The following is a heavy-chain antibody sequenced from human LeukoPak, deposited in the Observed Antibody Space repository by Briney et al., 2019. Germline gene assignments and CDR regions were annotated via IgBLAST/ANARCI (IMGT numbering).Heavy chain of an antibody. CDR2: INAGNGNT. Sequence: ASVKVSCKASGYTFTSYAMHWGRQAPGQRLEGMGWINAGNGNTKYSQKFQGRVTITRDTSASTAYMELSSLRSEDTAVYYCARISSSWYYFDYWGQGTLVTVSS. CDR3: ARISSSWYYFDY. CDR1: GYTFTSYA. J-gene: IGHJ4*02. V-gene: IGHV1-3*01. D-gene: IGHD6-13*01.